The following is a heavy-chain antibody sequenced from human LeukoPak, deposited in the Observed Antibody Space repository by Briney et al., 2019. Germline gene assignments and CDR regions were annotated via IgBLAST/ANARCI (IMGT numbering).Heavy chain of an antibody. CDR2: IYYSGST. CDR1: GGSISSGDYY. D-gene: IGHD2-8*01. CDR3: EVSGGSTNGIYFNY. Sequence: SETLSLTCTVSGGSISSGDYYWSWIRQPPGKGLEWIGYIYYSGSTYYNPSLKSRVTISVDTSKNQFSLKLSSVTAADTAVYYCEVSGGSTNGIYFNYWGQGTLVTVSS. J-gene: IGHJ4*02. V-gene: IGHV4-30-4*01.